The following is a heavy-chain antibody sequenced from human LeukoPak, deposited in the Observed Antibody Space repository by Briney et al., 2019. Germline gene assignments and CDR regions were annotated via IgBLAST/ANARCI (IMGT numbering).Heavy chain of an antibody. Sequence: SVKVSCKASGGTFSSYAISWVRQAPGQGLEWMGGIIPIFGTANYAQKFQGRVTITADESTSTAYMELSSLRSEDTAVYYCARGRSASHWYYYYYMDVWGKGTTVTISS. CDR2: IIPIFGTA. V-gene: IGHV1-69*01. J-gene: IGHJ6*03. CDR3: ARGRSASHWYYYYYMDV. D-gene: IGHD6-19*01. CDR1: GGTFSSYA.